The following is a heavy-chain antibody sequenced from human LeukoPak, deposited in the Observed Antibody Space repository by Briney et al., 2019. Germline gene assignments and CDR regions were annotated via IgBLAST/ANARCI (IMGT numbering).Heavy chain of an antibody. V-gene: IGHV4-59*01. J-gene: IGHJ4*02. CDR3: ARSRRWLQDTLDY. Sequence: SETLSLTCTVSGGSISSYYWSWIRQPPGKGLEWIGYIYYSGSTNYNPSLKSRVTMSVDTSKNQFSLKLSSVTAADTAVYYCARSRRWLQDTLDYWGQGTLVTVSS. D-gene: IGHD5-24*01. CDR1: GGSISSYY. CDR2: IYYSGST.